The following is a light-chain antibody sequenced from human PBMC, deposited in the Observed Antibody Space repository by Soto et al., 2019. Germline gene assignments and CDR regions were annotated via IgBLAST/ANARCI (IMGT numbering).Light chain of an antibody. Sequence: DIQMTQSPSAMSASVGRRVTITCRASQGIDSNLAWYQQKPGKAPKLLIYAAYTLQSGVTSRFSGSGSGTDFTLTISSLQPEDFATYYCQQLNGYPLTFGQGTRLDIK. CDR1: QGIDSN. CDR3: QQLNGYPLT. CDR2: AAY. J-gene: IGKJ5*01. V-gene: IGKV1-9*01.